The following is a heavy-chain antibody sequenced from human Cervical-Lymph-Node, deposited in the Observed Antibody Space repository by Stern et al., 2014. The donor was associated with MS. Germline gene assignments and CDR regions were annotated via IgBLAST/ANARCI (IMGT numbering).Heavy chain of an antibody. D-gene: IGHD3-3*01. CDR3: AKESHDQPSYDFWSGYYLYNWFDP. V-gene: IGHV7-4-1*02. CDR2: ITTNSGHP. Sequence: VQLVESGSELQKPGASVKVSCKASGYTFSTHGMNWVRQAPGQGLEWMGWITTNSGHPTYAPGFPGRFVFSLDTSVSTAYLQISSLKAEDTAVYYCAKESHDQPSYDFWSGYYLYNWFDPWGQGTLVTVSS. J-gene: IGHJ5*02. CDR1: GYTFSTHG.